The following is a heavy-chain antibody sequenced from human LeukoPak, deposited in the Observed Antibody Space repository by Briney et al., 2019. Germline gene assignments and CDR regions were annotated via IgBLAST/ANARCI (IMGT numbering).Heavy chain of an antibody. CDR3: TTVPYYYDSCGYYEGFDY. CDR2: IKSKTDGGTT. D-gene: IGHD3-22*01. J-gene: IGHJ4*02. V-gene: IGHV3-15*01. CDR1: GFTFSNAW. Sequence: GGSLRLSCAASGFTFSNAWMSWVRQAPGKGLEWVGRIKSKTDGGTTDYAAPVKGRFTISRDDSKNTLYLQMNSLKTEDTAVYYCTTVPYYYDSCGYYEGFDYWGQGTLVTVSS.